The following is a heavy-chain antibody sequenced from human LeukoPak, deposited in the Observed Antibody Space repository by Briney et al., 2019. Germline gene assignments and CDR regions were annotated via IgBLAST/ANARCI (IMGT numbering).Heavy chain of an antibody. CDR2: IWYDGSNK. D-gene: IGHD3-10*01. V-gene: IGHV3-33*01. CDR3: ARIWFGDAFDI. J-gene: IGHJ3*02. CDR1: GFTFSSYG. Sequence: GGSLRLSCAASGFTFSSYGMHWVRQAPGKGLEWVAVIWYDGSNKYYADSVKGRFTISRDNSKNTLYLQMNSLRAEDTAAYYCARIWFGDAFDIWGQGTMVTVSS.